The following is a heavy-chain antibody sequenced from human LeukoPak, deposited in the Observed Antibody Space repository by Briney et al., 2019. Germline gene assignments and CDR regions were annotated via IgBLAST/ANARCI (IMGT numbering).Heavy chain of an antibody. CDR3: AKDRVPGGAWSLDY. CDR2: IYGSGRDT. D-gene: IGHD2-21*02. V-gene: IGHV3-23*01. J-gene: IGHJ4*02. Sequence: GGSLRLSCVTSGFTFMTYSMIWVRQAPGKGLEWVAGIYGSGRDTFYADSVKGWFTISKDSSRKMLFLQMNSLRAEDTAIYYCAKDRVPGGAWSLDYWGQGTPVTVSS. CDR1: GFTFMTYS.